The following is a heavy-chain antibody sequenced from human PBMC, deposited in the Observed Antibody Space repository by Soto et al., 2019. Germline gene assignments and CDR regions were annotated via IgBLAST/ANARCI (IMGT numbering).Heavy chain of an antibody. CDR3: ARDVAAASYYYGMDV. J-gene: IGHJ6*02. CDR2: IIPIFGTA. V-gene: IGHV1-69*13. D-gene: IGHD2-15*01. Sequence: SVKVSCKASGGTFSSYAISWVRQAPGQGLEWMGGIIPIFGTANYAQKFQGRVTITADESTSTAYMELSSLRSEDTAVYYCARDVAAASYYYGMDVWGQGTTVTVSS. CDR1: GGTFSSYA.